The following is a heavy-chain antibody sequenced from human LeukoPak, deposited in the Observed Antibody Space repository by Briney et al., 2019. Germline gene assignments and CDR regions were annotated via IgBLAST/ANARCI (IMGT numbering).Heavy chain of an antibody. J-gene: IGHJ4*02. CDR1: GYTFTSYA. Sequence: ASVKVSCKASGYTFTSYAMHWVRQAPGQRLEWMGWINAGNGNTKYSQKFQGRDTITRDTSASTAYMELSSLRSEDTAVYYCARSFPTVTTLLYWGQGTLVTVSS. V-gene: IGHV1-3*01. CDR3: ARSFPTVTTLLY. CDR2: INAGNGNT. D-gene: IGHD4-17*01.